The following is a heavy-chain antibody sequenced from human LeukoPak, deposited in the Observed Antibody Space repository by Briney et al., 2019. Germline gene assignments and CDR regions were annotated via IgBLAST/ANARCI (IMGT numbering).Heavy chain of an antibody. V-gene: IGHV3-33*08. CDR3: ARDLGPAPGISVGGTGFGY. Sequence: PGGSLRLSCAASGFTFSSYGMHWVRQAPGKGLEWVAVIWYDGSNKYYADSVKGRFTISRDNSRNTLYLQMNSLRDEDTAVYYCARDLGPAPGISVGGTGFGYWGQGTLVTVSS. CDR2: IWYDGSNK. CDR1: GFTFSSYG. J-gene: IGHJ4*02. D-gene: IGHD6-19*01.